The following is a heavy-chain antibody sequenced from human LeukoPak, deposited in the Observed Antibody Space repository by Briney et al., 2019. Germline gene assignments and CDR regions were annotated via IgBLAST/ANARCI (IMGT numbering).Heavy chain of an antibody. CDR3: ARHRAAAGTKRLDY. CDR1: GGSISSGDYY. CDR2: IYYSGST. D-gene: IGHD6-13*01. V-gene: IGHV4-39*01. J-gene: IGHJ4*02. Sequence: PSETLSLTCTVSGGSISSGDYYWSWIRQPPGKGLEWIGSIYYSGSTYYNPSLKSRVTISVDTSKNQFSLKLSSVTAADTAVYYCARHRAAAGTKRLDYWGQGTLVTVSS.